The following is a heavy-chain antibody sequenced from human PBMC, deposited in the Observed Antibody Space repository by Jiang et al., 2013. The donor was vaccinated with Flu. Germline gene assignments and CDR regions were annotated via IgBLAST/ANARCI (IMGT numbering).Heavy chain of an antibody. CDR1: GGSISSSNW. CDR3: ARGVVPAANPENQLCLDY. CDR2: IYHSGST. D-gene: IGHD2-2*01. J-gene: IGHJ4*02. V-gene: IGHV4-4*02. Sequence: GPGLVKPSGTLSLTCAVSGGSISSSNWWSWVRQPPGKGLEWIGEIYHSGSTNYNPSLKSRVTISVDKSKNQFSLKLSSVTAADTAVYYCARGVVPAANPENQLCLDYWGQGTLVTVSS.